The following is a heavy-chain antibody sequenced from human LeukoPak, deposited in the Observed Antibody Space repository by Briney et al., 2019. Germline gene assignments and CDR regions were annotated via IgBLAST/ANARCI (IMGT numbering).Heavy chain of an antibody. D-gene: IGHD1-1*01. CDR3: ARDKHNPAGYYYMDV. CDR2: ISYDGSNK. Sequence: GRSLRLSCGASGFTFSSYAMHWVRQAPGKGLEWVAVISYDGSNKYYADSVKGRFTISRDNCKNTLYLQMNSLRAEDTAVYYCARDKHNPAGYYYMDVWGKGTTVTVSS. CDR1: GFTFSSYA. V-gene: IGHV3-30*04. J-gene: IGHJ6*03.